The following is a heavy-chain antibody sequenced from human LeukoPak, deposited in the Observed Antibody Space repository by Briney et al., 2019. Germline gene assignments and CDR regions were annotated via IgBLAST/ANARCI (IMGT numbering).Heavy chain of an antibody. D-gene: IGHD3-3*01. V-gene: IGHV4-34*01. CDR2: INHSGST. Sequence: SETLSLTCAVYGGSFSGYYWSWIRQPPGKGLEWIGEINHSGSTNYNPSLKSRVTISVDTSKNQFSLKLSSVTAADTAVYYCARARFWSGYYLYYFDYWGQGTLVTVSS. CDR3: ARARFWSGYYLYYFDY. J-gene: IGHJ4*02. CDR1: GGSFSGYY.